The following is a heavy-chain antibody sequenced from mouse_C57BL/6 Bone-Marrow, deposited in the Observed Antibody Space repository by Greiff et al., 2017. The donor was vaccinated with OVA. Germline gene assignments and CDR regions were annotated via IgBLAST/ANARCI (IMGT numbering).Heavy chain of an antibody. Sequence: QVQLQQPGAELVKPGASVKLSCKASGYTFTSYWMQWVKQRPGQGLEWIGEIDPSDSYTNYNQKFKGKATLTVDTSSSTAYMQLSSLTSEDSAVDYCAETHVSWFAYWGQGTLVTVSA. J-gene: IGHJ3*01. CDR2: IDPSDSYT. CDR1: GYTFTSYW. CDR3: AETHVSWFAY. V-gene: IGHV1-50*01.